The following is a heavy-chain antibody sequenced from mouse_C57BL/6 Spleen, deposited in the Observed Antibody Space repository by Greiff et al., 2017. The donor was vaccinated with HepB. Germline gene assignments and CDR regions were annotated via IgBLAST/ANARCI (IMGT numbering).Heavy chain of an antibody. CDR1: GYSFTDYN. D-gene: IGHD1-1*01. V-gene: IGHV1-39*01. CDR3: ARHYYYGSSYGFAY. Sequence: EVQLQQSGPEPVKPGASVKISCKASGYSFTDYNMNWVKQSNGKSLEWIGVINPNYGTTSYNQKFKGKATLTVDQSSSTAYMQLNSLTSEDSAVYYCARHYYYGSSYGFAYWRQGTLVTVSA. J-gene: IGHJ3*01. CDR2: INPNYGTT.